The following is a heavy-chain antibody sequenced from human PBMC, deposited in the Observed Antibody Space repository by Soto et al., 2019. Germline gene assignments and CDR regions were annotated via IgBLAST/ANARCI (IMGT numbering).Heavy chain of an antibody. J-gene: IGHJ6*02. V-gene: IGHV1-2*02. CDR2: IHPNTGGT. CDR3: ASDFRTRGWFRQAGNFAMDV. D-gene: IGHD6-19*01. CDR1: GYPYTNSY. Sequence: QVQLVQSGAEVRKPGASVKVSCKASGYPYTNSYMPWVRQAPGQGLEWMGWIHPNTGGTNYAQKFQGRVTMIRDTSVSTVYMELNRLTSDDTAIYFCASDFRTRGWFRQAGNFAMDVWGQGTTVTVS.